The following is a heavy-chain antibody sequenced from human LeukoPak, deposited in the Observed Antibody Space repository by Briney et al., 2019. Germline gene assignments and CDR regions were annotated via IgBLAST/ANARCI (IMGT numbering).Heavy chain of an antibody. D-gene: IGHD3-9*01. CDR3: AKDLNKVLRYFDWLSPLDF. V-gene: IGHV3-23*01. CDR1: GFTFSSYA. J-gene: IGHJ4*02. Sequence: GGTLRLSCAASGFTFSSYAMSWVRQAPGKGLEWVSAIVGSGDSTFYADSVKGRLTISRDNSRNTLYLQMNSLRAEDTDIYSCAKDLNKVLRYFDWLSPLDFWGQGTLVTVSS. CDR2: IVGSGDST.